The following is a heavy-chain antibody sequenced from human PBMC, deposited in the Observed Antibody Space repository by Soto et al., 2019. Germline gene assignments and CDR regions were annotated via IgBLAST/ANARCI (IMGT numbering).Heavy chain of an antibody. J-gene: IGHJ4*02. CDR1: GGSVSSGSYY. D-gene: IGHD2-2*01. V-gene: IGHV4-61*01. CDR3: ARSRGRGEYCSSTSCPPDY. Sequence: PSETLSLTCTVSGGSVSSGSYYWSWIRQPPGKGLEWIGYIYYSGSTNYNPSLKSRVTISVDTSKNQFSLKLSFVTAADTAVYYCARSRGRGEYCSSTSCPPDYWGQGTLVTVSS. CDR2: IYYSGST.